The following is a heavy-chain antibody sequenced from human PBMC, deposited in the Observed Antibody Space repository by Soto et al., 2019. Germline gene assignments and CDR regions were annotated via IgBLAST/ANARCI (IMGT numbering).Heavy chain of an antibody. J-gene: IGHJ6*02. Sequence: QVPLVESGGGLVKPGGSLRLSCATSGFTFSDYYMSWIRQAPGKGLEWVSYISTSGSTTYYADSVKGRFTISRDNAKNSVYLQMNSLTAEDTAVYYCRVPYYTVDVWGQGTTVTVSS. V-gene: IGHV3-11*01. CDR1: GFTFSDYY. CDR3: RVPYYTVDV. CDR2: ISTSGSTT. D-gene: IGHD3-10*01.